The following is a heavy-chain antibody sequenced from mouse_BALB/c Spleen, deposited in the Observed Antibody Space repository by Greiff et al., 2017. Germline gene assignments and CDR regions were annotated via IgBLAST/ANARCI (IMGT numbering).Heavy chain of an antibody. CDR1: GFTFSDYY. J-gene: IGHJ2*01. D-gene: IGHD2-3*01. Sequence: EVMLVESGGGLVKPGGSLKLSCAASGFTFSDYYMYWVRQTPEKRLEWVATISDGGSYTYYPDSVKGRFTISRDNAKNNLYLQMSSLKSEDTAMYYCAREKIYDGYYVIDYWGQGTTLTVSS. CDR3: AREKIYDGYYVIDY. V-gene: IGHV5-4*02. CDR2: ISDGGSYT.